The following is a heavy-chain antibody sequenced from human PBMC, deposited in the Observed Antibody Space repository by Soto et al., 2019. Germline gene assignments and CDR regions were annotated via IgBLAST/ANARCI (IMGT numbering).Heavy chain of an antibody. V-gene: IGHV3-30-3*01. CDR1: GFTFSSYA. CDR2: ISYDGSNK. J-gene: IGHJ5*02. CDR3: ARIGGFARELVA. D-gene: IGHD3-16*01. Sequence: QVQLVESGGGVVQPGRSLRLSCAASGFTFSSYAMHWVRQAPGKGLEWVAVISYDGSNKYYADSVKGRFTISRDNSKNTLYLQMNSLRAEDTAVYYCARIGGFARELVAWGQGTLVTVSS.